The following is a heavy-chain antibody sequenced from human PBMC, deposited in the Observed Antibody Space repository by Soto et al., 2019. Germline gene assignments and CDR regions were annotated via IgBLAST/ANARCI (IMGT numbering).Heavy chain of an antibody. CDR1: GFTFSSSA. CDR2: IVAGSGNT. CDR3: VADPTTYYFDGSGYYYWVT. V-gene: IGHV1-58*01. J-gene: IGHJ5*02. D-gene: IGHD3-22*01. Sequence: SVKVSCKTSGFTFSSSAVQWVRQARGQRLEWIGWIVAGSGNTNYAQKFQERVTISRDMSTSTAYMELSSLRSEDTAVYYCVADPTTYYFDGSGYYYWVTWGQGTLVTVSS.